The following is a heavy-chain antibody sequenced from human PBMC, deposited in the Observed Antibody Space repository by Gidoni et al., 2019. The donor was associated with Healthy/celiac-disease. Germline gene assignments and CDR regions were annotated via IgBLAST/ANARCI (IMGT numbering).Heavy chain of an antibody. D-gene: IGHD6-13*01. CDR2: IYYRGST. J-gene: IGHJ4*02. V-gene: IGHV4-59*08. CDR1: GGSISSYY. Sequence: QVQLQESGPGLVKPSETLSLTCTVSGGSISSYYWSWSRHPPGKGLEGIGYIYYRGSTNYNPSLKSRVTISVDTSKNQFSLKLSSVTAADTAVYYCARSRLIYSSSPFDYWGQGTLVTVSS. CDR3: ARSRLIYSSSPFDY.